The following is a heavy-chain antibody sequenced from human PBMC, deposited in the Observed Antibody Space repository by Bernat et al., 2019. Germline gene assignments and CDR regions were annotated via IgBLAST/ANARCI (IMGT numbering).Heavy chain of an antibody. CDR1: GFTFSSYA. V-gene: IGHV3-23*01. CDR3: AKAGPDYDFWSGSRLVGMDV. CDR2: ISGSGGST. J-gene: IGHJ6*02. Sequence: EVQLLESGGGLVQPGGSLRLSCAASGFTFSSYAMSWVRQAPGKGLEWVSAISGSGGSTYNADSVKGRFTISRDKSKNTLYLQMNSLRAEDTAVYYCAKAGPDYDFWSGSRLVGMDVWGQGTTVTVSS. D-gene: IGHD3-3*01.